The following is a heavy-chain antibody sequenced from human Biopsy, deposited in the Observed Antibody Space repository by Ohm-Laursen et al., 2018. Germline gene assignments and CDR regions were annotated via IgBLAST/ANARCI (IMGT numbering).Heavy chain of an antibody. CDR3: AKDVFGGFSGSTDYYAYYFDS. J-gene: IGHJ4*02. Sequence: SLRPSCAASGFTFSSFAMSWVRQAPGKGLVWVSGISDSGGSTHYADSVKGRFSISRDTSKNTLYLQMNSLRAEDTAVYYCAKDVFGGFSGSTDYYAYYFDSWGQGTLVTVSS. CDR2: ISDSGGST. V-gene: IGHV3-23*01. D-gene: IGHD3-10*02. CDR1: GFTFSSFA.